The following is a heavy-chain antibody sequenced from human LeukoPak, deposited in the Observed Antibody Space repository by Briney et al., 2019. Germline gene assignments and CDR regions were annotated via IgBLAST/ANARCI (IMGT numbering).Heavy chain of an antibody. CDR1: GYTFTSYD. CDR2: MNPNSGKT. Sequence: ASVKVSCKASGYTFTSYDVNWVRQATGQGLEWMGSMNPNSGKTGYAQRFQGRVTITRNTSISTAYMELSSLRSEDTAVYYCARGGYDESRGDDAFDIWGQGTMVTVSS. D-gene: IGHD3-3*01. V-gene: IGHV1-8*03. CDR3: ARGGYDESRGDDAFDI. J-gene: IGHJ3*02.